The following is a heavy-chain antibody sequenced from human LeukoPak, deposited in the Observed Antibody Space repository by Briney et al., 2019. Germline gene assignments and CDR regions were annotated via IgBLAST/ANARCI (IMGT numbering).Heavy chain of an antibody. CDR2: ITHNGST. CDR1: GESLNDYY. V-gene: IGHV4-34*01. CDR3: ARGFCRGESCYSGEYFQH. D-gene: IGHD2-15*01. J-gene: IGHJ1*01. Sequence: SETLSLTCGVHGESLNDYYWSWIRQSPGKGLEWIGEITHNGSTTFNPSLESRLTISVDTSRNQFSLKLTSVTAADAFVYFCARGFCRGESCYSGEYFQHWGQGTLVTVSS.